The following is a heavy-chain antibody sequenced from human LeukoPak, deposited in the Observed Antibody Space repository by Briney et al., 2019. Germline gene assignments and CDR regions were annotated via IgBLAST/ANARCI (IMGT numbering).Heavy chain of an antibody. CDR1: GGSISSSSYY. CDR2: IYYSGST. J-gene: IGHJ6*02. D-gene: IGHD4-23*01. Sequence: SETLSLTCTVSGGSISSSSYYWGWIRQPPGKGLEWIGSIYYSGSTYYNPSLKSRVTISVDTSKNQFSLKLSSVTAADTAVYYCARGPHGGNSYYYYGMDVWGQGTTVTVSS. V-gene: IGHV4-39*01. CDR3: ARGPHGGNSYYYYGMDV.